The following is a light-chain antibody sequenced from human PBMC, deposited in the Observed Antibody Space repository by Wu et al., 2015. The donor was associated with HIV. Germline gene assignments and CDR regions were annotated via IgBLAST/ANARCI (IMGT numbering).Light chain of an antibody. J-gene: IGKJ2*03. V-gene: IGKV1-NL1*01. CDR2: AAS. CDR1: QAIRNS. CDR3: QQHSSIPFS. Sequence: DIQMTQSPSSLSASVGDKVTLTCRASQAIRNSVAWLQQRPGQAPKLLLYAASTLESGIPSRFSGTGYGTDFTLTISGLQPEDFATYYCQQHSSIPFSFGQGTRLDI.